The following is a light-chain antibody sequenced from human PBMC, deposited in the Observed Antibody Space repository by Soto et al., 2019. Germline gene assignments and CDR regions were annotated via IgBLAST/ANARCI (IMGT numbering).Light chain of an antibody. J-gene: IGLJ1*01. CDR3: CSYAGSYSYV. Sequence: QSALTQPRSVSGSPGQSVTISCTGTSSDVGGYNYVSWYQQHPGKAPKLMIYDVSKRPSGVPDRFSGSKSGNTASLTISGLQAEEVADYYCCSYAGSYSYVFGTGTKLTVL. CDR1: SSDVGGYNY. V-gene: IGLV2-11*01. CDR2: DVS.